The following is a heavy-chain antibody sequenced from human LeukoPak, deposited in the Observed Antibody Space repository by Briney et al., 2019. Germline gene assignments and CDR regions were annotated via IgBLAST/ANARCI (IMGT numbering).Heavy chain of an antibody. V-gene: IGHV3-48*03. Sequence: GRSLRLSCAASGFPFSTYLMHWVRQAPGKGLEWVSYITSSGNTIYYADSVKGRFTISRDNAKNSLYLQMNSLRAEDTAVYYCARANYYDISGYDYWGQGTLVTVSS. CDR2: ITSSGNTI. CDR1: GFPFSTYL. D-gene: IGHD3-22*01. CDR3: ARANYYDISGYDY. J-gene: IGHJ4*02.